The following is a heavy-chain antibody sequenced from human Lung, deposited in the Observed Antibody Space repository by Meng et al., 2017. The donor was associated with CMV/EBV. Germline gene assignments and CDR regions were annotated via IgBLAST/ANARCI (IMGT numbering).Heavy chain of an antibody. V-gene: IGHV4-39*01. CDR2: IYHSGST. J-gene: IGHJ4*02. CDR1: GGSISSNGYY. Sequence: HLHPQESGPGLLKPSETLSLTCTVSGGSISSNGYYWDWVRQPPGKGLEWIGAIYHSGSTSYNPSLQSRVTMFVDTSKNQFSLMLTSVTATDTAVYYCARRRGGSGRDCWGQGTLVTVSS. D-gene: IGHD3-10*01. CDR3: ARRRGGSGRDC.